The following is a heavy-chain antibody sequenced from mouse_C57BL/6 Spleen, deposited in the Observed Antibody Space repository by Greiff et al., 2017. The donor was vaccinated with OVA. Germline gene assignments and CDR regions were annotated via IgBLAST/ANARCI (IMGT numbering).Heavy chain of an antibody. CDR1: GYAFSSSW. Sequence: QVQLKESGPELVKPGASVKISCKASGYAFSSSWMNWVKQRPGKGLEWIGRIYPGDGDTNYNGKFKGKATLTADKSSSTAYMQLSSLTSEDSAVYFCARSFITTVVAKDAMDYWGQGTSVTVSS. D-gene: IGHD1-1*01. J-gene: IGHJ4*01. CDR2: IYPGDGDT. V-gene: IGHV1-82*01. CDR3: ARSFITTVVAKDAMDY.